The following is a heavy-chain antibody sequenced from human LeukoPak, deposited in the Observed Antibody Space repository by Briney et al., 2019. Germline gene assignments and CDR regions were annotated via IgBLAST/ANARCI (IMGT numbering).Heavy chain of an antibody. V-gene: IGHV3-7*01. CDR1: GFTFSKYW. Sequence: GGSLRLSCVASGFTFSKYWMTWVRQAPGKGLEWVANIIQDGSEKYYVDSVKGRFTISRDNANNSLSLQMNSLRAEDTAVYYCARVQGYCSGGSCLPTIFDYWGQGTLVTVSS. J-gene: IGHJ4*02. CDR3: ARVQGYCSGGSCLPTIFDY. D-gene: IGHD2-15*01. CDR2: IIQDGSEK.